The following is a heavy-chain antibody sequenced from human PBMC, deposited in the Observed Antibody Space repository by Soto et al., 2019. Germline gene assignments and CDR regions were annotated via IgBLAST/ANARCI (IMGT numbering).Heavy chain of an antibody. D-gene: IGHD5-18*01. CDR1: GGSFSGYY. Sequence: XGTLSLTCAVYGGSFSGYYCSWIRQPPGKGLEWIGEINHSGSTNYNPSLKSRVTIPVDTSKNQFSLKLSSVTAADTAVYYCARGRGYSYGYLPGMDVWGQGTTVTVSS. CDR3: ARGRGYSYGYLPGMDV. CDR2: INHSGST. J-gene: IGHJ6*02. V-gene: IGHV4-34*01.